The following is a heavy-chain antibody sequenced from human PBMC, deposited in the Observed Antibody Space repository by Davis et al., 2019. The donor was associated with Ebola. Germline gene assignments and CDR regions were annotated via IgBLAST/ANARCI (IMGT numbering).Heavy chain of an antibody. D-gene: IGHD3-16*01. CDR2: IPYDGKDI. CDR1: GFIFKTYT. V-gene: IGHV3-30*04. Sequence: PGGSLRLSCVVSGFIFKTYTMHWVRQAPGKGLEWVAVIPYDGKDISYAESVRGRFTISRDNSKNTLHLQMNSLRTEDTALYYCVREIYDYVWLAYFHHWGQGTLVTVS. CDR3: VREIYDYVWLAYFHH. J-gene: IGHJ4*02.